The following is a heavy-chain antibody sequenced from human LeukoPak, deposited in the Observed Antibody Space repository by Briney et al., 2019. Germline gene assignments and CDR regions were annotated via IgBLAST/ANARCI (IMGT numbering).Heavy chain of an antibody. CDR2: ISSSSSYI. J-gene: IGHJ4*02. CDR1: GFSFSSYG. V-gene: IGHV3-21*01. D-gene: IGHD5-12*01. Sequence: PGGSLRLSCAASGFSFSSYGMNWVRQAPGKGLEWVSSISSSSSYIYYADSVKGRFTISRDNAKNSLFLQMNSLRAEDTAVYYCARTEWLRSGYYFDYWGQGTLVTVSS. CDR3: ARTEWLRSGYYFDY.